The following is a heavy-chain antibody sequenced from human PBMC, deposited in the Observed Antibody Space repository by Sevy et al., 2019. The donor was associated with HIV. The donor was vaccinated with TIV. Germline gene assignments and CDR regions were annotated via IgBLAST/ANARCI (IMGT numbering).Heavy chain of an antibody. D-gene: IGHD3-16*02. V-gene: IGHV4-61*09. CDR1: GGSISSDSYY. CDR2: VLTSGST. CDR3: ARVRIGDYDDYMDV. J-gene: IGHJ6*03. Sequence: SETLSLTCTVSGGSISSDSYYWSWIRQPAGRGLECIGHVLTSGSTKYNPSLKSLVTISVDTSKKQFSLKLSSVIAADTAVYYCARVRIGDYDDYMDVWGKGTTVTVSS.